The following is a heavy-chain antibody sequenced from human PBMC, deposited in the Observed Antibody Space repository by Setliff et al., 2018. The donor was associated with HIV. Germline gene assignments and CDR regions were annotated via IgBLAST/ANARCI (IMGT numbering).Heavy chain of an antibody. CDR2: IGGSGSAR. CDR3: VRDARGGRLVSVYYFDF. Sequence: PGGVPRLSCATSGFIFSSYEMNWVRQTPGKGLEWVSYIGGSGSARYYADSVKGRFTIFRDNAKNSVYLQMNSLRAEDTAVYYCVRDARGGRLVSVYYFDFWGQGTLVTVSS. J-gene: IGHJ4*02. V-gene: IGHV3-48*03. CDR1: GFIFSSYE. D-gene: IGHD6-19*01.